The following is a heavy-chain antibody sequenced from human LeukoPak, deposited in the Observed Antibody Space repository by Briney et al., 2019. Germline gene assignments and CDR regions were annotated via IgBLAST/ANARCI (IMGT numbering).Heavy chain of an antibody. V-gene: IGHV1-18*01. CDR2: ISAYSGNT. CDR1: GYTFTSYG. CDR3: ARDSYYDFWSGYFADAFDI. J-gene: IGHJ3*02. Sequence: ASVKVSCKASGYTFTSYGISWVRQAPGQGLEWMGWISAYSGNTNYAQKLQGRVTMTTDTSTSTAYMELRSLRSDDTAVYYCARDSYYDFWSGYFADAFDIWGQGTMVTVSS. D-gene: IGHD3-3*01.